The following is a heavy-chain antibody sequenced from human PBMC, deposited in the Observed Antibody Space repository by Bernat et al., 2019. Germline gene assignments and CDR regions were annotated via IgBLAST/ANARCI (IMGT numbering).Heavy chain of an antibody. CDR3: GRGIGRGAFDY. CDR1: GFTFSSYG. V-gene: IGHV3-33*01. CDR2: IWYDGSNK. J-gene: IGHJ4*02. Sequence: QVQLVESGGGVVQPGRSLRLSCAASGFTFSSYGMHWVRQAPGKGLGWVAVIWYDGSNKYYADYVKGRFPSSRDKSKNTLYLQMNSRRAEDTAVYYCGRGIGRGAFDYWGQGTLVTVSS. D-gene: IGHD2/OR15-2a*01.